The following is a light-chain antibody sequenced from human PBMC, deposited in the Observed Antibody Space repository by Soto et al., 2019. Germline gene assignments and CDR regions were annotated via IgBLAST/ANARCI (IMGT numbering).Light chain of an antibody. CDR3: QQYSSSRT. J-gene: IGKJ1*01. CDR1: QSVSSNH. CDR2: GGS. V-gene: IGKV3-20*01. Sequence: DILLTQTPGTLSLSTGERATLSCRASQSVSSNHLAWYQQKPGQAPRLLIYGGSSRATGIPVRFSGSGSETDFTLTITRLEPEDFAVYYCQQYSSSRTFGQGTKVDI.